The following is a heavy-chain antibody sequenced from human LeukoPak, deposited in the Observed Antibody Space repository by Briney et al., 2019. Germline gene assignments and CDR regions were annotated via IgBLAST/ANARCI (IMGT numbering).Heavy chain of an antibody. Sequence: PGGSLRLSCAASGFTFSSYAMSWVRQAPEKGLEWVSAISGSGGSTYYADSVKGRFTISRDNSKNTLYLQMNSLRAEDTAVYYCAKVMGYSHGQRRNWFDPWGQGTLVTVSS. CDR1: GFTFSSYA. CDR3: AKVMGYSHGQRRNWFDP. J-gene: IGHJ5*02. D-gene: IGHD5-18*01. CDR2: ISGSGGST. V-gene: IGHV3-23*01.